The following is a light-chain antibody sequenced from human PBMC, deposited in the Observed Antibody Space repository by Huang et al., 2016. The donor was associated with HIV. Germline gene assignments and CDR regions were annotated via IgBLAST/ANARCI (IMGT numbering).Light chain of an antibody. CDR3: PQRYKWPLT. Sequence: EIVLTQSPVTLSLSPGDRATLSCRASQSIGTYLAWYQQKSGQAPRLLIYDVSNRAAGVPARFSASWSGTGFALTIASLDPGDSAIYHCPQRYKWPLTFGGGTKVEMK. J-gene: IGKJ4*01. CDR1: QSIGTY. V-gene: IGKV3-11*01. CDR2: DVS.